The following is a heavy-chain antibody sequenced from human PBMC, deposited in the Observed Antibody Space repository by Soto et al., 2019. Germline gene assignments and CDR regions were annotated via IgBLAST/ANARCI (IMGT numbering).Heavy chain of an antibody. J-gene: IGHJ4*02. V-gene: IGHV3-23*01. CDR1: GFTFSSYA. D-gene: IGHD4-17*01. CDR2: ISGSGGST. CDR3: AKAGRGLTTVTLFDY. Sequence: EVQLLESGGGLVQPGGSLRLSCAASGFTFSSYAMSWVRQAPGKGLEWVSAISGSGGSTYYADSVKGRFTITRDNSKNTLYLQMNSRRAEDTAVYYCAKAGRGLTTVTLFDYWGQGPLDTVSS.